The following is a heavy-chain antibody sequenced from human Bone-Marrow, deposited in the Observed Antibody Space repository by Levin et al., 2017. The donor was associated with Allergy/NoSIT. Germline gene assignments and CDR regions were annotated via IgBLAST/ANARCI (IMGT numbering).Heavy chain of an antibody. J-gene: IGHJ4*02. CDR3: ARGGASSNDY. V-gene: IGHV1-2*02. D-gene: IGHD6-13*01. CDR2: IDPTRGDT. Sequence: GASVKVSCTVSGSTFTDYYIHWIRQTPGQGLEWIGWIDPTRGDTKFAEKFHARVVLTMNSSISTAYMALGRLRFDDTALYYCARGGASSNDYWGQGTLVTVSS. CDR1: GSTFTDYY.